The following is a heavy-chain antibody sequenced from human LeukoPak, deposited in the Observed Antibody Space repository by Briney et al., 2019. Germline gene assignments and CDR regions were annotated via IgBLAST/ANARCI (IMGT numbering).Heavy chain of an antibody. D-gene: IGHD3-22*01. J-gene: IGHJ4*02. CDR3: ARRSTYYYDSSGYPATDFDH. CDR1: GYSFTSYW. CDR2: IYPGDSDT. Sequence: GESLKISCEGSGYSFTSYWIGWVRQMPGKGLAWMGIIYPGDSDTRYSPSFQGQVTISADKSISTAYLQWSSLKASDTAMYYCARRSTYYYDSSGYPATDFDHWGQGTLVTVSS. V-gene: IGHV5-51*01.